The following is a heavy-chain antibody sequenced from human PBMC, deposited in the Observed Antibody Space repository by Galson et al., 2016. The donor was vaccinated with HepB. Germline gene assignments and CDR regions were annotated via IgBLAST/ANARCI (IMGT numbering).Heavy chain of an antibody. J-gene: IGHJ4*02. CDR3: ANYLGYGSGRPGYFHS. D-gene: IGHD3-10*01. CDR2: ISATGGSA. V-gene: IGHV3-23*01. Sequence: SLRLSCAASGFTFKSYAMNWVRQAPGKGLEWVSAISATGGSAYYADSVKGRFTISRDNSKNTLYLQMNSLRAEDTAVYFCANYLGYGSGRPGYFHSWGQGTLVTVSP. CDR1: GFTFKSYA.